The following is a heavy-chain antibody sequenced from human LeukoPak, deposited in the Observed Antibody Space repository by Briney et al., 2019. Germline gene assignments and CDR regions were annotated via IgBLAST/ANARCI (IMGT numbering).Heavy chain of an antibody. CDR2: INHSGST. J-gene: IGHJ4*02. V-gene: IGHV4-34*01. CDR1: GGSFSGYY. D-gene: IGHD3-22*01. CDR3: ARLYSSDYLLY. Sequence: SETLSLTCAVYGGSFSGYYWSWIRQPPGKGLEWIGEINHSGSTNYNPSLKSRVTISVDTSKNQFSLKLSSVTAADTAVYYCARLYSSDYLLYWGQGTLVTVSS.